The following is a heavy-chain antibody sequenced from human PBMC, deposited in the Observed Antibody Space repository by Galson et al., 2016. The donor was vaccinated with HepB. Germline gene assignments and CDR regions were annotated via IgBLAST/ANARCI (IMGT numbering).Heavy chain of an antibody. CDR1: GFTFGKYI. J-gene: IGHJ4*02. CDR3: ARDRAAAVDY. D-gene: IGHD6-13*01. V-gene: IGHV3-30*04. Sequence: LRLSCAASGFTFGKYIMHWVRQAPGKGLEWVAVISYDGNDEYYADSVKGRFTISRDNSKNTLYLQMNSLRAEDTAVYYCARDRAAAVDYWGQGTLVTVSS. CDR2: ISYDGNDE.